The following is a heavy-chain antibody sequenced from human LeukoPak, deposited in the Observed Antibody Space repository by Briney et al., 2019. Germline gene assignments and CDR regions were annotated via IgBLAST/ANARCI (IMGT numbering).Heavy chain of an antibody. D-gene: IGHD6-6*01. CDR3: ARGEAARLFDY. CDR1: GGSFSGYY. Sequence: PSETLSLTCAVYGGSFSGYYWSWIRQPPGKGLEWIGEINHSGSTNYNPSLKSRVTISVDTSKNQFSLKLSSVTAADTAVYYCARGEAARLFDYWGQGTLVTVSS. J-gene: IGHJ4*02. CDR2: INHSGST. V-gene: IGHV4-34*01.